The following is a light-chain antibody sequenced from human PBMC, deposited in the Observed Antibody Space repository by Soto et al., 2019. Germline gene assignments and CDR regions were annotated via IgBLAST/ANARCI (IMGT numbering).Light chain of an antibody. V-gene: IGLV1-40*01. CDR3: QSYDSSLRGSNV. J-gene: IGLJ1*01. Sequence: QAVVTQPPSVSGAPGQRVTISCTGTSSNIAAGYDVYWYQQLPGTAPKLLISGNNNRPSGVPDRFSGSRSGTAASLAITGLQAEDEADYYCQSYDSSLRGSNVFGTGTKLTVL. CDR2: GNN. CDR1: SSNIAAGYD.